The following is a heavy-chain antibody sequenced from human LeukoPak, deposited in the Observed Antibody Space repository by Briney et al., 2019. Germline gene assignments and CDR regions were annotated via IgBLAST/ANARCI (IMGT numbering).Heavy chain of an antibody. V-gene: IGHV3-48*03. J-gene: IGHJ4*02. CDR1: GFTFSGYE. CDR2: ISSRSSTI. CDR3: ARGKGYSGYDLLDY. Sequence: GGSLRLSCAASGFTFSGYEVDWVRQAPGQGLEWVSSISSRSSTIYYTDSVKGRFTISRDNAKNSVYLQMNSLRAEDTAVYYCARGKGYSGYDLLDYWGQGTLVTVSS. D-gene: IGHD5-12*01.